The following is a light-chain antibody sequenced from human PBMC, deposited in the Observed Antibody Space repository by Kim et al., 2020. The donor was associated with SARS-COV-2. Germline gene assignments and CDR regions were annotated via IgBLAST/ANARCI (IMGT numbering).Light chain of an antibody. CDR1: QSNIGRNT. CDR3: GVWDDSLNAVF. V-gene: IGLV1-44*01. Sequence: GQRVTISGSGGQSNIGRNTVNWYQQLPGSAPKLLIHTYNQRPSGVPDRFSGSKSGTSASLAISGLQSEDEADYYCGVWDDSLNAVFFGGGTQLTVL. CDR2: TYN. J-gene: IGLJ2*01.